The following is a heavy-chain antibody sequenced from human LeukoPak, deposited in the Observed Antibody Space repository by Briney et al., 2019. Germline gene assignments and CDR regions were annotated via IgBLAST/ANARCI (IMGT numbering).Heavy chain of an antibody. CDR3: AKTNSGPYTANINFDY. J-gene: IGHJ4*02. CDR1: GFTLSTNAM. Sequence: GSLRLSCLTSGFTLSTNAMSWVRQAPGKGLEWIGEIYHSGSTNYNPSLKSRVTISVDKSKNQFSLKLSSVTAADTAVYYCAKTNSGPYTANINFDYWGQGTLVTVSS. CDR2: IYHSGST. D-gene: IGHD5-18*01. V-gene: IGHV4-4*02.